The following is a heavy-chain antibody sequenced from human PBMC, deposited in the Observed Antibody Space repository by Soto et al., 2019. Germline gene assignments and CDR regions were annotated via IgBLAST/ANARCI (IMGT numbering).Heavy chain of an antibody. CDR1: GRSITSYY. D-gene: IGHD3-22*01. CDR2: IYDNGIT. J-gene: IGHJ4*02. V-gene: IGHV4-59*12. CDR3: ARTYDSNGYANEFDS. Sequence: QVVLQESGPGLVKPSETLSLTCSVSGRSITSYYWSWVRQPPGKGLGWIGYIYDNGITSQNPSIKSRVTMSADTSQNQFSLKLTSVTGADTAVYYCARTYDSNGYANEFDSWGQGILVTVTS.